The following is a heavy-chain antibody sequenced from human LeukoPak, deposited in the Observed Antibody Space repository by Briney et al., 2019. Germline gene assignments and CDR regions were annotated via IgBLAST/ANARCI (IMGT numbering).Heavy chain of an antibody. CDR2: IIPIFGTA. Sequence: SVKVSCKASGGTFSSYAISWVRQAPGQGLEWMGGIIPIFGTANYAQKFQGRVTITADESTSTAYMELSSLRSEDTAVYYCGTGTPPTYYYYYYMDVWGKGATVTVSS. CDR3: GTGTPPTYYYYYYMDV. V-gene: IGHV1-69*13. CDR1: GGTFSSYA. D-gene: IGHD1-7*01. J-gene: IGHJ6*03.